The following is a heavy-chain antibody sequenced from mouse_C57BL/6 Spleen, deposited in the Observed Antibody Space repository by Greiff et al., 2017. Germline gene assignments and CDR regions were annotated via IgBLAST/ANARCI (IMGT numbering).Heavy chain of an antibody. J-gene: IGHJ1*03. CDR1: GYTFTDYS. D-gene: IGHD1-1*01. Sequence: QVQLKEPDAELVKPGASVKISCKASGYTFTDYSIHWMKQRPEQGLEWIGNIYPRDGSTKYNEKFKGKATLTADKSSSTAYMQLDSLTSEDSAVDFCARYGYYVRDFDVWGTETTVTVSS. CDR2: IYPRDGST. V-gene: IGHV1-78*01. CDR3: ARYGYYVRDFDV.